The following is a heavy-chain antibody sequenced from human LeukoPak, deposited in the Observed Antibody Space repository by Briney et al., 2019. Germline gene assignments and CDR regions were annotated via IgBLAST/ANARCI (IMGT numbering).Heavy chain of an antibody. D-gene: IGHD2-21*02. V-gene: IGHV3-7*01. CDR1: GFTFSTYW. J-gene: IGHJ4*02. CDR3: ATDRDNSDWQKRFDS. Sequence: GGSLRLSCAASGFTFSTYWMDWYRQAPGKGREWVVNINQDASEINYVDSVRGRFTISRDNAKNSLHLQMNSLRAEDTAVYYCATDRDNSDWQKRFDSWGQGTLVTVSS. CDR2: INQDASEI.